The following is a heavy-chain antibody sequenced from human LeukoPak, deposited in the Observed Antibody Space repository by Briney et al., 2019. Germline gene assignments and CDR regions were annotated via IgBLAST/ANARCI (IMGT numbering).Heavy chain of an antibody. J-gene: IGHJ4*02. CDR1: GLTFSNYG. CDR3: AKEINSAFDS. CDR2: ISTSGGDT. Sequence: GGSLRLSCAASGLTFSNYGMSWVRQAPGKGLEWVSAISTSGGDTYYADSVKGRFTISRDNSKNTLYLQMNSLRVEDTAVYYCAKEINSAFDSRGQGTLVTVSS. V-gene: IGHV3-23*01. D-gene: IGHD1-26*01.